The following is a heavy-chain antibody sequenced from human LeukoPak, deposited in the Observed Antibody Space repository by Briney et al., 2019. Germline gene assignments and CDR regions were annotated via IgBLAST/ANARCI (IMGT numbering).Heavy chain of an antibody. V-gene: IGHV3-23*01. CDR3: ANLVPAFDI. J-gene: IGHJ3*02. D-gene: IGHD3-10*01. CDR1: GFTFSSYA. Sequence: GGSLRLSCAASGFTFSSYAMSWVRQAPGKGLEWVSAISVSGGSTYYADSVKGRFTISRDNSKNMLYLQMNSLRAEDTAEYYCANLVPAFDIWGQGTMVTVSS. CDR2: ISVSGGST.